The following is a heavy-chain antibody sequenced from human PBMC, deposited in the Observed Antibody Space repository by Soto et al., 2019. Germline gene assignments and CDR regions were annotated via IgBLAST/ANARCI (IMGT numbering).Heavy chain of an antibody. Sequence: ASVKVSCKASGYSFTNSAIHWLRQAPGQRLEWMGWINAGSGSAKYSQKFQGRVTITRDTSASTAYMELSSLKSEDTAVYYCARGSSGWYDYWGQ. V-gene: IGHV1-3*01. CDR3: ARGSSGWYDY. J-gene: IGHJ4*01. CDR1: GYSFTNSA. D-gene: IGHD6-19*01. CDR2: INAGSGSA.